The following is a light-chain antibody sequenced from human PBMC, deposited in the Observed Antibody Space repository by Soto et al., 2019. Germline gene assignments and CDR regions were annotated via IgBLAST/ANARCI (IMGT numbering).Light chain of an antibody. CDR2: EVN. CDR3: SSYAGSNNLRNV. CDR1: SSDVGGYNY. Sequence: ALTQPPSASGSPGQSVTLSCTGTSSDVGGYNYVSWYQQHPGKAPKLMIYEVNKRPSGVPDRFSGSKSGNTASLTVSGLQAEDEADYYCSSYAGSNNLRNVFGTGTKLTVL. J-gene: IGLJ1*01. V-gene: IGLV2-8*01.